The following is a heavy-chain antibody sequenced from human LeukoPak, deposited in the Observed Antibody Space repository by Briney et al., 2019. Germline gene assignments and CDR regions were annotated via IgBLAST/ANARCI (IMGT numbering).Heavy chain of an antibody. Sequence: GGSLRLSCAASGFTLSSYAMSWVRQAPGKGLEWVSGFIGSGGRTNYADSVKGRFTISRDNSKNTLYLQMSSLRAEDTAVYYCAKVGGYCGPTTCLGEYFQHWGQGTLVTVSS. V-gene: IGHV3-23*01. J-gene: IGHJ1*01. CDR3: AKVGGYCGPTTCLGEYFQH. CDR2: FIGSGGRT. D-gene: IGHD2-2*01. CDR1: GFTLSSYA.